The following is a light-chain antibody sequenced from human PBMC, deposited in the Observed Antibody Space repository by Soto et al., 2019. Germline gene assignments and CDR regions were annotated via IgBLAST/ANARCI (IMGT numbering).Light chain of an antibody. Sequence: ALQLTQSPSSLSASVGDRVTITCRASQAISSAVAWYQQKPGKAPKLLIFDASSLQSGVPSRFSGSGSGTDFTLTISSLQPEDFATYYCQQFNSYPLLTFGGGTRVEIK. CDR3: QQFNSYPLLT. CDR1: QAISSA. V-gene: IGKV1-13*02. J-gene: IGKJ4*01. CDR2: DAS.